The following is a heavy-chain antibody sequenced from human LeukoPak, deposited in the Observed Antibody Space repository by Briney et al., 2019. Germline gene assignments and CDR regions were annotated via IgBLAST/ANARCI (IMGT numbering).Heavy chain of an antibody. CDR2: IRYDGNNK. CDR3: VKDNPLDY. J-gene: IGHJ4*02. CDR1: GFTFSNYG. V-gene: IGHV3-30*02. Sequence: PGGPLRLSCAASGFTFSNYGMLWVRQAPGKGLEWVAFIRYDGNNKLYADSMKGRFTISRDNSKNTLYLHINSLRAEDTAVYYCVKDNPLDYWGQGTLVIVSS. D-gene: IGHD1-14*01.